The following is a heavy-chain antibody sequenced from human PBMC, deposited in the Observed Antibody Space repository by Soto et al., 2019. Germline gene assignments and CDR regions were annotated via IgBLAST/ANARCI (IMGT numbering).Heavy chain of an antibody. J-gene: IGHJ6*02. CDR3: ARGNYDFWSGYLVYYGMDV. V-gene: IGHV4-4*07. Sequence: SETLSLTCTVSGGSISSYYWSWIRQPAGRGLEWIGRIYTSGSTNYNPSLKSRVTMSVDTSKNQFSLKLSSVTAADTAVYYCARGNYDFWSGYLVYYGMDVWGQGTTVTVSS. CDR2: IYTSGST. D-gene: IGHD3-3*01. CDR1: GGSISSYY.